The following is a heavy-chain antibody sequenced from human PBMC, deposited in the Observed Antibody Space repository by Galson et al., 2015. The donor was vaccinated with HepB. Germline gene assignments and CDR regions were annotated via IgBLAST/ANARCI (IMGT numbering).Heavy chain of an antibody. CDR1: GFTFSGSA. CDR2: ISDSGGST. Sequence: SLRLSCAASGFTFSGSAMHWVRQAPGKGLEWVSAISDSGGSTYYADSVKSRFTISRDNSKNTLYLQMNSLRAEDTAVCYCALSGWHRASYGMDVWGQGTTVSVSS. V-gene: IGHV3-23*01. CDR3: ALSGWHRASYGMDV. D-gene: IGHD6-19*01. J-gene: IGHJ6*02.